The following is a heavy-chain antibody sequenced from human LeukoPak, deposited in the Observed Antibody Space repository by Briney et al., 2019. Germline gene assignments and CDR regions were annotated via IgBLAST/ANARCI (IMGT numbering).Heavy chain of an antibody. J-gene: IGHJ6*03. V-gene: IGHV4-59*01. CDR2: IYYSGST. CDR1: GGSISSYY. Sequence: SETLSLTCTVSGGSISSYYWSWIRQPPGKGLEWIGYIYYSGSTNYNPSLKSRVTISVDTSKNQFSLKLSSVTAADTAVYYCARVVLITIFGVVGPYYMDVWGKGTTVTVSS. CDR3: ARVVLITIFGVVGPYYMDV. D-gene: IGHD3-3*01.